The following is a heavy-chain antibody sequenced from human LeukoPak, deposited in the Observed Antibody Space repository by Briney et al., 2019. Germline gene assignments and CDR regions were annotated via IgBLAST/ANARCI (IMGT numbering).Heavy chain of an antibody. V-gene: IGHV3-21*01. J-gene: IGHJ3*02. Sequence: AGGSLRLSCAASGFTFSSYSMNWVRQAPGKGLEWVSSISSSSSYIYYADSVKGRFTISRDNAKNSLYLQMNSLRAEDTAVYYCAREKYSSSPGAFDIWGQGTMVTVSS. D-gene: IGHD6-13*01. CDR2: ISSSSSYI. CDR3: AREKYSSSPGAFDI. CDR1: GFTFSSYS.